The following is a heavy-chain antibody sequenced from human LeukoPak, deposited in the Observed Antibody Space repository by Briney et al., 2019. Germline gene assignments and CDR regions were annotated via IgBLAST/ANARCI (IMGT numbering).Heavy chain of an antibody. CDR2: ISAYNGNT. J-gene: IGHJ6*02. Sequence: ASVKVSCKASGYTFTSYGISWVRQAPGQGLEWMGWISAYNGNTNYAQKLQGRVTMTTDTSTSTAYMELRSLRSDDTAVYYCAREGAYGDYYYYGMDVWGQGTTVTVSS. V-gene: IGHV1-18*01. CDR3: AREGAYGDYYYYGMDV. CDR1: GYTFTSYG. D-gene: IGHD4-17*01.